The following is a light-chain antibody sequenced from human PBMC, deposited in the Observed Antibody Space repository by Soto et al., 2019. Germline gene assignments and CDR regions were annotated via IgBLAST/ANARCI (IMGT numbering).Light chain of an antibody. J-gene: IGKJ2*01. CDR2: DAS. V-gene: IGKV3-11*01. CDR1: QSVSSY. CDR3: QQNNKRPRT. Sequence: IVFAQIPAPLLFAPGGKNTPSPRGSQSVSSYLAWYQQKPGQAPRLLIYDASNRATGIPARFSGSGSGTDFTLTISSLEPEDFAVYYCQQNNKRPRTFGQGTNLDIK.